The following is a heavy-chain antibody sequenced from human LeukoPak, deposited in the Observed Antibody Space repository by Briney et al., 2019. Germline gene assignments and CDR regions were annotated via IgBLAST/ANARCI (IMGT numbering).Heavy chain of an antibody. CDR2: INPNSGGT. CDR1: GYTFTGYY. V-gene: IGHV1-2*02. D-gene: IGHD3-22*01. Sequence: ASVKVSCKASGYTFTGYYMHWVRQAPGQGLEWMGWINPNSGGTNYAQKFQGRVTMTRDTSISTAYMDLRRLRSDDTAVYCCASEYYYDSSGLNWFDPWGQGTLVTVSS. J-gene: IGHJ5*02. CDR3: ASEYYYDSSGLNWFDP.